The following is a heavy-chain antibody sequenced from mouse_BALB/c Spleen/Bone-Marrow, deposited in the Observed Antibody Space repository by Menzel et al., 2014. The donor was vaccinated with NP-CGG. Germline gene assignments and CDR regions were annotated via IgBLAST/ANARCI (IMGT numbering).Heavy chain of an antibody. CDR3: ARDVGYGNYFVY. CDR1: EFTFSDFY. CDR2: SRNKAKHYTT. V-gene: IGHV7-1*02. J-gene: IGHJ3*01. Sequence: EVKLMESGGGLVQPGDSLRLSCATSEFTFSDFYMEWVRQPPGKRLEWIAASRNKAKHYTTEYSASVKGRFIVSRDTSQSILYLQMNALRAEDTAIYYCARDVGYGNYFVYWGQGTLVTVSA. D-gene: IGHD2-10*02.